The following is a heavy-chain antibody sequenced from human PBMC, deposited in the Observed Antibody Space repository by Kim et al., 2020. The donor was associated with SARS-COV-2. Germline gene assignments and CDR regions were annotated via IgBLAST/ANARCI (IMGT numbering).Heavy chain of an antibody. J-gene: IGHJ4*02. CDR1: GFTFSSYA. V-gene: IGHV3-30*04. CDR2: ISYDGNNK. Sequence: GGSLRLSCAASGFTFSSYAMHWVRQAPGKGLEWVAVISYDGNNKYYADSVKGRFTISRDNSKNTLYLQMNSLRAEDTAVYYCARVGPWGSSWSSGYFDYWGQGTLVTVSS. CDR3: ARVGPWGSSWSSGYFDY. D-gene: IGHD6-13*01.